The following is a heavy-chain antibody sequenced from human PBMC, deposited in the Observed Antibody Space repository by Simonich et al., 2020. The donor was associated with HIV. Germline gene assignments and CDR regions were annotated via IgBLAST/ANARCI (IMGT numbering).Heavy chain of an antibody. Sequence: EVQLVESGGGLVQPGRSLRLSCAASGFTFDDYAMHWVRQAPGKGLEWVSGISWKSGSIGNADSVKGRFTISRDNAKNSLYLQMNSLRAEDMALYYWAKDRYSSSSGSFDYWGQGTLVTVSS. V-gene: IGHV3-9*03. CDR1: GFTFDDYA. D-gene: IGHD6-6*01. CDR2: ISWKSGSI. J-gene: IGHJ4*02. CDR3: AKDRYSSSSGSFDY.